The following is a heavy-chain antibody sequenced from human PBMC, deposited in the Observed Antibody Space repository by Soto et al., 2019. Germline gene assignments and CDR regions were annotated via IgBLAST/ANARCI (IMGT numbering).Heavy chain of an antibody. Sequence: PSETLSLTCTVSCDSSNGYSWSCIRQPPGKGLEWIGYIYYCGSTNYNPSLESQVPVSVDTSKKQCPLELSTETTANTGVYYYAGRGVEHPRGIVYGGQGTLVTVSS. D-gene: IGHD3-10*01. J-gene: IGHJ4*02. CDR3: AGRGVEHPRGIVY. CDR2: IYYCGST. V-gene: IGHV4-59*01. CDR1: CDSSNGYS.